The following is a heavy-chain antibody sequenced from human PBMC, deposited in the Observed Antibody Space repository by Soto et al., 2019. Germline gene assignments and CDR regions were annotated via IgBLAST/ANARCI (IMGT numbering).Heavy chain of an antibody. J-gene: IGHJ4*02. Sequence: QVQLVESGGGVVQPGRSLRLSCAASGFTFSSYSMHWVRQAPGKGLEWVAVISYDGSNKYYADSVKGRFTISRDNSKNTVKLQMTTLRAENTVVYYCARGAGIAVASTSFDYWGKGTLATVSS. CDR3: ARGAGIAVASTSFDY. D-gene: IGHD6-19*01. CDR1: GFTFSSYS. CDR2: ISYDGSNK. V-gene: IGHV3-30-3*01.